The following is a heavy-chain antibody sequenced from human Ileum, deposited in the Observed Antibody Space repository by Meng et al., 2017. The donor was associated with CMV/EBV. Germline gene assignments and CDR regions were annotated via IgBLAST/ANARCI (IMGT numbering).Heavy chain of an antibody. D-gene: IGHD2-2*01. CDR2: ISGSAGDA. V-gene: IGHV3-23*01. CDR1: GFPFSNYA. CDR3: VKGTIWYSGNY. J-gene: IGHJ4*02. Sequence: LSCAASGFPFSNYAMSWVRQAPGKGLEWLASISGSAGDAYYADSMRGRFTISGDSSKNTLYLHVNSVRAEDSAIYYCVKGTIWYSGNYWGQGALVTVSS.